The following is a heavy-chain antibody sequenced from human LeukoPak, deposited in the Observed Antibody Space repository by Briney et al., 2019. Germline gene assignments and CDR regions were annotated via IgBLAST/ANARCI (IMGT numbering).Heavy chain of an antibody. Sequence: GGSLRLSRAASGFTYSSYAMHGVRQAPGKGLEWVAVISYDGSNKYYADSVKGRFTISRDNSKNTLYLQMNSLRAEDTAVYYCARGYDSSGYYLPNWGQGTLVTVSS. J-gene: IGHJ4*02. V-gene: IGHV3-30-3*01. CDR1: GFTYSSYA. CDR3: ARGYDSSGYYLPN. D-gene: IGHD3-22*01. CDR2: ISYDGSNK.